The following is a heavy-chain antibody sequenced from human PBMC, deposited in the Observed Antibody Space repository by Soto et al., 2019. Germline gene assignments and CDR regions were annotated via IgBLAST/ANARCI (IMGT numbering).Heavy chain of an antibody. CDR1: GGTFSDFT. CDR2: IIPMIGAT. J-gene: IGHJ3*02. CDR3: ARYWSAGTLYGAFDI. Sequence: QVQLVQSGSEVKKPGSSVKVSCKASGGTFSDFTLSWLRQAPGRGLEWMGGIIPMIGATNNAQKLKGRLTITADKSPGTVYIEPHSLRSDDTAVYYCARYWSAGTLYGAFDIWGQGTEVTVSP. V-gene: IGHV1-69*06. D-gene: IGHD2-15*01.